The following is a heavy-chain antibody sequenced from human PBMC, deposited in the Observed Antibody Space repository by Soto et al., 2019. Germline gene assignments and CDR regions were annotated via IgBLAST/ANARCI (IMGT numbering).Heavy chain of an antibody. D-gene: IGHD3-22*01. V-gene: IGHV3-30-3*01. CDR1: GFSFSTNA. CDR3: VRGGDSSGYYYRQYFQH. J-gene: IGHJ1*01. Sequence: GGSLRLSCGASGFSFSTNAMNRVRQAPGKGLEWVAVISYDGSNKYYADSVKGRFTISRDNSKNTLYLQMNSLRAEDTAVYYCVRGGDSSGYYYRQYFQHWGQGTLVTVSS. CDR2: ISYDGSNK.